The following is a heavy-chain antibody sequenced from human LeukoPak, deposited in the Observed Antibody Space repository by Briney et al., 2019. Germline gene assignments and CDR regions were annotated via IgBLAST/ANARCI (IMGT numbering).Heavy chain of an antibody. Sequence: GGSLRLSCAASGFTFSSYWMTWVRQAPGKGLEWVANIKHDGSGPSYVDSVKGRFTTSRDNARSSLSLQLTGLRDEDTAVYYCARAREITVSGTDYFDFWGQGTLVTVSS. V-gene: IGHV3-7*01. CDR3: ARAREITVSGTDYFDF. CDR1: GFTFSSYW. CDR2: IKHDGSGP. D-gene: IGHD1-14*01. J-gene: IGHJ4*02.